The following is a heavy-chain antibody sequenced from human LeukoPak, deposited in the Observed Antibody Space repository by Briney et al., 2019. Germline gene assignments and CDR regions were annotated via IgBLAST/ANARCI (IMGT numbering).Heavy chain of an antibody. CDR3: ARDAGLVD. CDR2: ISSDSSTI. Sequence: GSLRLSCAASGFSFNTYGMNWVRQAPGKGLDWVSYISSDSSTIYYADSVKGRFTISRDNAKNSLHLQMNSLRDEDTALYYCARDAGLVDWGQGTLVTVSS. CDR1: GFSFNTYG. V-gene: IGHV3-48*02. J-gene: IGHJ4*02.